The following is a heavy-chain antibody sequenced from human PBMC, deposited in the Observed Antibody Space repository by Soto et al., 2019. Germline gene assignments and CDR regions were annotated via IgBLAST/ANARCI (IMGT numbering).Heavy chain of an antibody. CDR2: ISYDGSNK. CDR3: ARDFVVLTAPSYYFDY. V-gene: IGHV3-30-3*01. CDR1: GFIFSNFA. Sequence: ESGGGVVQPGRSLRLSCAASGFIFSNFAMHWVRQVPGKGLEWVAAISYDGSNKYYADSVKGRFTISRDNSKKTLYLEMSTLTVEDTAVYYCARDFVVLTAPSYYFDYWGQGSLITVSS. J-gene: IGHJ4*02. D-gene: IGHD2-21*02.